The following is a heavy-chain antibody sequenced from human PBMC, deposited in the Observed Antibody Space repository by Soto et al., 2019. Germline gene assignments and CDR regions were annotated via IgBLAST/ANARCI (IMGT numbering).Heavy chain of an antibody. V-gene: IGHV5-51*01. J-gene: IGHJ3*02. CDR1: GYNFKTYW. CDR3: ARQQRYRATINNDAFDI. Sequence: PGGSLKIYCKCFGYNFKTYWIALVREMPGQGLEWVGIIYSGDSDTTYSPSFQGQATISVDKTISTAYLQLSSLKASDTAMYYCARQQRYRATINNDAFDIWGQGTMVTVSS. D-gene: IGHD3-16*02. CDR2: IYSGDSDT.